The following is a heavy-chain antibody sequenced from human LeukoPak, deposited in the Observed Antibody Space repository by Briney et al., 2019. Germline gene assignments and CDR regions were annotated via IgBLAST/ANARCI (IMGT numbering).Heavy chain of an antibody. CDR2: FDPEDGET. D-gene: IGHD3-10*01. V-gene: IGHV1-24*01. Sequence: ASVRVPCKVSGYTLTELSMHWVRQAPGKGLEWMGGFDPEDGETIYAQKFQGRVTMTEDTSTDTAYMELSSLRSEDTAVYYCATKLLWFGEGDYWGQGTLVTVPS. CDR3: ATKLLWFGEGDY. CDR1: GYTLTELS. J-gene: IGHJ4*02.